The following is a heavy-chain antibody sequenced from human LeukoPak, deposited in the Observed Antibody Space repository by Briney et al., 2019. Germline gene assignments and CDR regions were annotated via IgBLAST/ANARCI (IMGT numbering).Heavy chain of an antibody. J-gene: IGHJ5*02. D-gene: IGHD3-10*01. V-gene: IGHV4-59*11. CDR1: GGSISSHY. CDR2: IYYSGST. Sequence: SETLSLTCTVTGGSISSHYWSWIRQPPGKGLEWIGYIYYSGSTNYNPSIKSRVTISVDTSKNQFSLKLSSVTAADTAVYYCATSYMVRGVIGWFDPWGQGTLVTVSS. CDR3: ATSYMVRGVIGWFDP.